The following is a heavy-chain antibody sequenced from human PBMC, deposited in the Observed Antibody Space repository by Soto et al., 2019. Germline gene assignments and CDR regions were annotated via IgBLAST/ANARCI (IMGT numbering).Heavy chain of an antibody. CDR3: AKVSSSGWYDAFDV. D-gene: IGHD6-13*01. CDR1: GFAXXSXX. Sequence: GGSLRLSCAASGFAXXSXXXXXXXQAPGKGLEWVSGIRGSGANTYYAASVKGRFAISRDNSEHTLFLQMNSLRDKDTAVYLCAKVSSSGWYDAFDVWGQGTLVTVSS. V-gene: IGHV3-23*01. J-gene: IGHJ3*01. CDR2: IRGSGANT.